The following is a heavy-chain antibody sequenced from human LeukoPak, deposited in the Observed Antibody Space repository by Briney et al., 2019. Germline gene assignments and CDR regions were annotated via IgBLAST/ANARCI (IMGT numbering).Heavy chain of an antibody. Sequence: GASVKVSCKASGYTFSDYYFHWVRQAPGQGLEWMGWINPDTGGTNYAQKFLGRVTMTRDTSISTVYMELSRLRSDDTAMYYCARVRHYGSGTFLWAPSFDIWGQGTTVTVSS. V-gene: IGHV1-2*02. CDR3: ARVRHYGSGTFLWAPSFDI. CDR1: GYTFSDYY. D-gene: IGHD3-10*01. J-gene: IGHJ3*02. CDR2: INPDTGGT.